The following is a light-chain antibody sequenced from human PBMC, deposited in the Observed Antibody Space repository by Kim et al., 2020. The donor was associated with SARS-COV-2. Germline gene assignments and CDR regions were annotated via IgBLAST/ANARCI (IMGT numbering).Light chain of an antibody. Sequence: QSALTQPASVSGSPGQSITISCTGTSSDVGGYKYVSWYQQHPGNAPKFMIYDVSKRPSGVSDRFSASKSGNTASLTISGLQAEDEADYYCSSHTSSSTGVFGGGTQLTVL. CDR3: SSHTSSSTGV. CDR2: DVS. V-gene: IGLV2-14*01. CDR1: SSDVGGYKY. J-gene: IGLJ3*02.